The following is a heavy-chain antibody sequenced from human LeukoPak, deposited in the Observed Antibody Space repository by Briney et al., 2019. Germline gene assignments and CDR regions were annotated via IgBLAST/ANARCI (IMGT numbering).Heavy chain of an antibody. V-gene: IGHV4-39*07. D-gene: IGHD3-10*01. CDR2: IHYSGST. J-gene: IGHJ4*02. Sequence: WVRQAPGKGLEWIGSIHYSGSTYYNPSLKSRVTVSVDTSENQFSLKLSSVTAADTAVYYCARGRGELGNYWGQGALVTVSS. CDR3: ARGRGELGNY.